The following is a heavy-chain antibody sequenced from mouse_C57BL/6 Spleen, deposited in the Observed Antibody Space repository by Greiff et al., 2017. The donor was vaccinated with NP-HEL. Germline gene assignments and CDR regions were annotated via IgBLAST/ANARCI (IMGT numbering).Heavy chain of an antibody. CDR2: IDPSDSYT. V-gene: IGHV1-69*01. CDR3: ARGGDYRWYFDV. Sequence: VQLQQPGAELVMPGASVKLSCKASGYTFTSYWMHWVKQRPGQGLEWIGEIDPSDSYTNYNQKFKGKSTLTVDKSSSTAYMQLSSLTSEDSAVYYCARGGDYRWYFDVWGTGTTVTVSS. J-gene: IGHJ1*03. CDR1: GYTFTSYW. D-gene: IGHD1-1*02.